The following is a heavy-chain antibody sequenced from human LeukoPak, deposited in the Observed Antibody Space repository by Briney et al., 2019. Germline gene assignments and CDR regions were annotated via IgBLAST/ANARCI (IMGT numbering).Heavy chain of an antibody. V-gene: IGHV3-66*01. CDR1: GFTVSSNY. J-gene: IGHJ6*02. CDR3: ARDKVGDYYYYGMDV. Sequence: PGGSLRLSCAASGFTVSSNYMSWVRQAPGKGLEWVSVIYSGGSTYYADSVKGRFTISRDNSKNTLHLQMNSLRAEDTAVYYCARDKVGDYYYYGMDVWGQGTTVTVSS. CDR2: IYSGGST. D-gene: IGHD3-10*01.